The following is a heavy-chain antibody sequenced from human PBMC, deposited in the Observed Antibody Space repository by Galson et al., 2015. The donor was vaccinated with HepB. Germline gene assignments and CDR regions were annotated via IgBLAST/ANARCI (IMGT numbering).Heavy chain of an antibody. D-gene: IGHD5-12*01. CDR1: GYTFSTYG. J-gene: IGHJ4*02. Sequence: SVKVSCKASGYTFSTYGVNWLRQAPGQGLEWMGRISPYNGNTDYAHNIEYGQNFQGRVTMTRDTSTSTAYMELRSLRSDDTAIYYCARGGVATLGGPTFDFWGQGTLVTVSS. CDR3: ARGGVATLGGPTFDF. V-gene: IGHV1-18*01. CDR2: ISPYNGNT.